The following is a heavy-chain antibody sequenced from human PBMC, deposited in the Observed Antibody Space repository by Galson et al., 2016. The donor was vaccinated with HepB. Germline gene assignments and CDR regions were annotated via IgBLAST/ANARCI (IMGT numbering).Heavy chain of an antibody. CDR1: GGSVSGY. Sequence: SETLSLTCYVSGGSVSGYWSWIRQPAGKGLEWIGRVYSGGNTDYNPSLRSRVTMSGDTSKSQLSLKLSSVTAADTAVYYCARGFWLHSRYYFDYWGQGVLVTVSS. CDR2: VYSGGNT. D-gene: IGHD3-3*01. CDR3: ARGFWLHSRYYFDY. V-gene: IGHV4-4*07. J-gene: IGHJ4*02.